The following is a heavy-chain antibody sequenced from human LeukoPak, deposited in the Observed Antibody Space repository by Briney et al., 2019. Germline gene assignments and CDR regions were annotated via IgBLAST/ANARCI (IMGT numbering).Heavy chain of an antibody. CDR1: GFTFSNYG. J-gene: IGHJ4*02. V-gene: IGHV3-30*18. D-gene: IGHD6-19*01. CDR3: AKDPHSSGWYFTAFDY. CDR2: ISYDGSNT. Sequence: GGSLRLSCAASGFTFSNYGMHWVRQAPGKGLEWVAVISYDGSNTFYADSVKGRFTISRDNSKNTLYLQVNSLRAEDTAVYYCAKDPHSSGWYFTAFDYWGQGTLVTVSS.